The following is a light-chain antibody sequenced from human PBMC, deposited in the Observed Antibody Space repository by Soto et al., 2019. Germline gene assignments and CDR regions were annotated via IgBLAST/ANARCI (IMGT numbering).Light chain of an antibody. CDR1: QSISSW. Sequence: DIQITQSPSSLSASVGDRVTITCRASQSISSWLAWYQQTPGKAPKLLIYAASSSQSGVSSRFSGGGSGTDFTLTIRSLQPDDFATYYCQQYNSWWTFGQGTKVDIK. CDR2: AAS. J-gene: IGKJ1*01. V-gene: IGKV1-5*01. CDR3: QQYNSWWT.